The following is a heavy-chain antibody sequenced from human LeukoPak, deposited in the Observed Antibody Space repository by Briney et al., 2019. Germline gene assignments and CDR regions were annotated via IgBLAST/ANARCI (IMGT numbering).Heavy chain of an antibody. D-gene: IGHD3-10*01. CDR1: GYAXTVYY. CDR3: ARDSGDYYGSGSYYNG. J-gene: IGHJ4*02. CDR2: VNPVSGGT. V-gene: IGHV1-2*02. Sequence: GASVKVSCKASGYAXTVYYIHWARQAPGQGLDWMGWVNPVSGGTNYPPKFQGRVTMTRDTSISTAYMELTSLRSDDTAVYYCARDSGDYYGSGSYYNGWGQGTLVTVSS.